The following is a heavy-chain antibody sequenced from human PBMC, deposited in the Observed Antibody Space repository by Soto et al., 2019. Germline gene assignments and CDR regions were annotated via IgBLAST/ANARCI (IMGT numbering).Heavy chain of an antibody. CDR1: GFTSSSYS. J-gene: IGHJ6*02. CDR3: ARDSIAARPYYYYGMDV. V-gene: IGHV3-21*01. Sequence: GGSLRLSCAASGFTSSSYSMNWVRQAPGKGLEWVSSISSSSSYIYYADSVKGRFTISRDNAKNSLYLQMNSLRAEDTAVYYCARDSIAARPYYYYGMDVWGQGTTVTVSS. D-gene: IGHD6-6*01. CDR2: ISSSSSYI.